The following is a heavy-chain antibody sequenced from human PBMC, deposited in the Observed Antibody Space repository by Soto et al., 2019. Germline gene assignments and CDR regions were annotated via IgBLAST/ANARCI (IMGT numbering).Heavy chain of an antibody. CDR3: ASVLDRAVPDYYYYGMDV. D-gene: IGHD3-10*01. CDR1: GGSISSSNW. Sequence: QVQLQESGPGLVKPSGTLSLTCAVSGGSISSSNWWSWVRQPPGKGLEWIGEIYHSGSTNYNPSLRSRVTISVDKSKNQFSLKLSSVAAADTAVYYCASVLDRAVPDYYYYGMDVWGQGTTVTVSS. V-gene: IGHV4-4*02. CDR2: IYHSGST. J-gene: IGHJ6*02.